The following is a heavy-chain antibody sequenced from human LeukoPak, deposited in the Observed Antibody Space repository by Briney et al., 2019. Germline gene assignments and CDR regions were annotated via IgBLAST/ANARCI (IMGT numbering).Heavy chain of an antibody. CDR3: ARAPTFWSGPGDAFDI. Sequence: GGSLRLSCAASGFTFSSYSMNWVRQAPGKGLEWVSYISSSSSTIYYADSVKGRFTISRDNAKNSLYLQMNSLRAEDTAVYYCARAPTFWSGPGDAFDIWGQGTMVTVSS. CDR2: ISSSSSTI. J-gene: IGHJ3*02. CDR1: GFTFSSYS. D-gene: IGHD3-3*01. V-gene: IGHV3-48*01.